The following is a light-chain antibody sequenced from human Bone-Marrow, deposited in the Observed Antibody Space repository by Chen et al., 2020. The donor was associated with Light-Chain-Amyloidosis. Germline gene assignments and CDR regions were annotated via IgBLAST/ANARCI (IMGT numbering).Light chain of an antibody. CDR3: QVWDRSSDRPV. CDR1: NIGATS. J-gene: IGLJ3*02. CDR2: ADS. V-gene: IGLV3-21*02. Sequence: SYVLTQPSSVSVAPGQTATIACVGNNIGATSVHWYQQTPGQAPLLVVYADSDRPSGIPERLSGSNSGNTATLTISRVEAGDEADYYCQVWDRSSDRPVFGGGTKLTVL.